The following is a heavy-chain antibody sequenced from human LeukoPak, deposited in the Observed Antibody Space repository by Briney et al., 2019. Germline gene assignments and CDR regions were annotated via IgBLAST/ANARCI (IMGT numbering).Heavy chain of an antibody. D-gene: IGHD3-9*01. V-gene: IGHV1-2*02. CDR2: INPNSGGT. J-gene: IGHJ6*02. CDR3: ARDLRSDFDCLMDV. CDR1: GYTFTGYY. Sequence: ASVKVSCKASGYTFTGYYMHWVRQAPGQGLEWMGWINPNSGGTNYAQKFQGRVTMTRDTSISTAYMELSRLRSGDTAVYYCARDLRSDFDCLMDVWGQGTTVTVSS.